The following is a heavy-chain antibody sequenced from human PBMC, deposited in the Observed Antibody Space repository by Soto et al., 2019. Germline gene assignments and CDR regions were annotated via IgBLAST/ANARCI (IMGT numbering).Heavy chain of an antibody. D-gene: IGHD4-4*01. CDR3: ARGGGRMTTVYYYGLDV. Sequence: GGSLRLCCAASGVTFSSYSMNWVRQAPGKGLEWVSYSSSSSSTIYYADSVKGRFTISRDNAKNSLYLQMNSLRDEDTAVYYCARGGGRMTTVYYYGLDVWGQGTTVTVSS. J-gene: IGHJ6*02. V-gene: IGHV3-48*02. CDR1: GVTFSSYS. CDR2: SSSSSSTI.